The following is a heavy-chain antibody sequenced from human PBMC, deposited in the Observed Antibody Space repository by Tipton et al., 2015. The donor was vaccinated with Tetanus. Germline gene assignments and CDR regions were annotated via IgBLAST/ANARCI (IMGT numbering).Heavy chain of an antibody. CDR3: ARTQWIQLWAYFDY. CDR2: INHSGST. J-gene: IGHJ4*02. Sequence: TLSLTCAVYGGSFSGYYWSWIRQLPGKGLEWIGEINHSGSTNYNPSLKSRVTISVDTSKNQFSLKLSSVTAADTAVYYCARTQWIQLWAYFDYWGQGTLVTVPS. CDR1: GGSFSGYY. D-gene: IGHD5-18*01. V-gene: IGHV4-34*01.